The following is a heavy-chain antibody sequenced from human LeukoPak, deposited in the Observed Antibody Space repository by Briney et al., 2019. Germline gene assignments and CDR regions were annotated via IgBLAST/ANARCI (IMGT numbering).Heavy chain of an antibody. Sequence: ASVKVSCKASGYTFTSYYMHWVRQAPGQGLEWMGIINPSGGSTSYAQKFQGRVTMTRDTSTSTVYMELSSLGSEDTAVYYCARGRTSLRFLSAGGYWGQGTLVTVSS. CDR1: GYTFTSYY. CDR3: ARGRTSLRFLSAGGY. V-gene: IGHV1-46*01. J-gene: IGHJ4*02. D-gene: IGHD3-3*01. CDR2: INPSGGST.